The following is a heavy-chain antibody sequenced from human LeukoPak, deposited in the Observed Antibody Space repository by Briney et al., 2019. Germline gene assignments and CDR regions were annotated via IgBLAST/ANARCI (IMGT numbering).Heavy chain of an antibody. Sequence: SETLSLTCTVSGYSMSSGYYWGWIRQPPGKGLEWIGRIYHSGSTYHNQSPKSRVAISVETSKNQFSLKPSPVTAADTAVYCFGSVKGWPPGWFDTWGQGTLVTVSS. V-gene: IGHV4-38-2*02. CDR1: GYSMSSGYY. D-gene: IGHD5-24*01. CDR3: GSVKGWPPGWFDT. J-gene: IGHJ5*02. CDR2: IYHSGST.